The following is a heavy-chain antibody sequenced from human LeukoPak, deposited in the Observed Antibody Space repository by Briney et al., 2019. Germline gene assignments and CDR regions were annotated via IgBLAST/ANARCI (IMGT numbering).Heavy chain of an antibody. Sequence: PGGSLRLSCVVSGIPFSDYYMNWIRQTPEKGLEWISYISASSSYTDYADSVKGRFTISRANAQNALFSQMNRLRVEGTAVYYCAAGTAADYWGQGTQVTVSS. CDR2: ISASSSYT. V-gene: IGHV3-11*03. CDR1: GIPFSDYY. CDR3: AAGTAADY. J-gene: IGHJ4*02. D-gene: IGHD6-13*01.